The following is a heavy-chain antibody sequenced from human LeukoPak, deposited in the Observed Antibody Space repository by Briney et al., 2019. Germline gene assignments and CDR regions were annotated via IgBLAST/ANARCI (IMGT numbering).Heavy chain of an antibody. D-gene: IGHD3-3*01. Sequence: GGSLGLSCAASGFTFSSYWMHWVRQAPGKGLVWVSRINSDGSSTSYADSVKGRFTISRDNAKNTLYLQMNSLRAEDTAVYYCARAEYYDFWSGYYPREDVWGQGTTVTVSS. CDR3: ARAEYYDFWSGYYPREDV. CDR1: GFTFSSYW. CDR2: INSDGSST. V-gene: IGHV3-74*01. J-gene: IGHJ6*02.